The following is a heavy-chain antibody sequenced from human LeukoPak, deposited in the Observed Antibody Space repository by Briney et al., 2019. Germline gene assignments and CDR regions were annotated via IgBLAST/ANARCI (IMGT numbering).Heavy chain of an antibody. V-gene: IGHV3-30*04. CDR2: ISYDGSNK. CDR3: ARDSSGWYVGFDY. Sequence: PGGSLRLSCAASGFTFSSYAMHWVRQAPGKGLEWVAVISYDGSNKYYADSVKGRFTISRDNSKNSLYLQMNSLRAEDTAVYYCARDSSGWYVGFDYWGQGTLVTVSS. J-gene: IGHJ4*02. CDR1: GFTFSSYA. D-gene: IGHD6-19*01.